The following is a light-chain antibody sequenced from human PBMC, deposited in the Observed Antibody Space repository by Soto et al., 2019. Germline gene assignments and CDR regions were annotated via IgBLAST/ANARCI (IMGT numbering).Light chain of an antibody. J-gene: IGLJ2*01. CDR3: SSYAGNNNVV. Sequence: QSALTQPPSASGSPGPSVTISCTGTSSDVGDYKFVSWYQQHTGKAPKLLIYEVSRRPSGVPDRFSGSKSGNTASLTVSGLQAEDEADYYCSSYAGNNNVVFGGGTKVTVL. V-gene: IGLV2-8*01. CDR2: EVS. CDR1: SSDVGDYKF.